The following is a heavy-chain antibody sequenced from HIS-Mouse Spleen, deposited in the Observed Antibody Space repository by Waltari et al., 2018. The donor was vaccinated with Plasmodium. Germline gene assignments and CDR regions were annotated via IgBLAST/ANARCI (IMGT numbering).Heavy chain of an antibody. CDR2: IYYSGST. CDR3: ARDRITGTSYFDY. V-gene: IGHV4-39*07. J-gene: IGHJ4*02. D-gene: IGHD1-7*01. Sequence: QLQLQESCTGLVTPSETLSLTCTVSGSSISSSRYYLACIRQPPGKGLEWIGSIYYSGSTYYNPSLKSRVTISVDTSKNQFSLKLSSVTAADTAVYYCARDRITGTSYFDYWGQGTLVTVSS. CDR1: GSSISSSRYY.